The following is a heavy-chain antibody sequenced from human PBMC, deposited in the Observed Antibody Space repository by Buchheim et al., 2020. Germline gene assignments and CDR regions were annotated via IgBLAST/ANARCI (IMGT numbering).Heavy chain of an antibody. V-gene: IGHV4-39*07. J-gene: IGHJ4*02. CDR1: GGSISSSSYY. CDR2: IYYSGST. CDR3: AIQPLELFYFDY. D-gene: IGHD1-7*01. Sequence: QLPLQESGPGLVKPSETLSRTCTVSGGSISSSSYYWGWIRQPPGKGLEWIGSIYYSGSTYYNPSLKSRVTISVDTSKNQFSLKLSSVTAADTAVYYCAIQPLELFYFDYWGQGTL.